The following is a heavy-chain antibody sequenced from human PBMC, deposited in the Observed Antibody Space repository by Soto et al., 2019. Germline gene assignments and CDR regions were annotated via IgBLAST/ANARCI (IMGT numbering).Heavy chain of an antibody. CDR3: ARDDGYSYGSHDY. J-gene: IGHJ4*02. V-gene: IGHV3-30-3*01. CDR2: ISYDGSNK. D-gene: IGHD5-18*01. CDR1: GFTFSSYA. Sequence: QVQLVESGGGVVQPGRSLRLSCAASGFTFSSYAMHGVRQAPGKGLEWVAVISYDGSNKYYADSVKGRFTISRDNSKNTLYLQMNSLRAEDTAVYYCARDDGYSYGSHDYWGQGTLVTVSS.